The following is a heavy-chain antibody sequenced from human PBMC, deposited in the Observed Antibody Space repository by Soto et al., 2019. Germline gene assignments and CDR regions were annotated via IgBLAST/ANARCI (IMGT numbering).Heavy chain of an antibody. CDR1: GFTFSSYA. V-gene: IGHV3-23*01. Sequence: GGSLRLSCAASGFTFSSYAMSWVRQAPGKGLEWVSAISGSGGSTYYADSVKGRFTISRDNSKNTLYPQMNSLRAEDTAVYYCAKDSARMITFGGVTTPGWFDPWGQGTLVTVSS. CDR3: AKDSARMITFGGVTTPGWFDP. D-gene: IGHD3-16*01. J-gene: IGHJ5*02. CDR2: ISGSGGST.